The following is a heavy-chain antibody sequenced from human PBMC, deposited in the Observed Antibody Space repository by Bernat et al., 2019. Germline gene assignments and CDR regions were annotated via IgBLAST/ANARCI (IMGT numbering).Heavy chain of an antibody. CDR3: AKDTHAGYSSSWYYYYYGMDV. CDR1: GFTFSSYG. CDR2: ISYDGSNK. Sequence: VQLLESGGGLVQPGGSLRLSCAASGFTFSSYGMHWVRQAPGKGLEWVAVISYDGSNKRYGDSVKGRFTISRDKSKDTLYLQMNSLRGEDAAVYYCAKDTHAGYSSSWYYYYYGMDVWGQGTTVIVSS. V-gene: IGHV3-30*18. J-gene: IGHJ6*02. D-gene: IGHD6-13*01.